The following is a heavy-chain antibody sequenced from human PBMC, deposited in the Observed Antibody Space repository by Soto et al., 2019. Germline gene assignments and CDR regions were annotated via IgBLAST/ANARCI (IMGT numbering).Heavy chain of an antibody. D-gene: IGHD5-18*01. Sequence: LILSFAASGFTFSSYWMHWVRQAPGKGLLWVSRINSDGSSTRYADSVKGRFTISRDNAKNTLYLQMNSLRAEDTAVYYCARGPGYSYVYGWGNGKLATVSS. J-gene: IGHJ4*01. CDR2: INSDGSST. CDR3: ARGPGYSYVYG. CDR1: GFTFSSYW. V-gene: IGHV3-74*01.